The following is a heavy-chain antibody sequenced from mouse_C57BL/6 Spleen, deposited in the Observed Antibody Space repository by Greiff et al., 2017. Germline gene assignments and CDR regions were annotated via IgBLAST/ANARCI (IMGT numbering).Heavy chain of an antibody. CDR3: ARDELTGFYFDY. V-gene: IGHV5-4*01. CDR2: ISDGGSYT. D-gene: IGHD4-1*01. Sequence: EVKLVESGGGLVKPGGSLKLSCAASGFTFSSYAMSWVRQTPEKRLEWVATISDGGSYTYYPDNVKGRFTISRDNAKNNLYLQLSHLKSEDTAMYYCARDELTGFYFDYWGQGTTLTVSS. J-gene: IGHJ2*01. CDR1: GFTFSSYA.